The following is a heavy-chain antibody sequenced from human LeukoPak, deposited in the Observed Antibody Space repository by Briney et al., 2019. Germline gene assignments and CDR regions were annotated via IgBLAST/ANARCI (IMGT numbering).Heavy chain of an antibody. CDR3: ARTSSYLFDY. V-gene: IGHV4-59*01. D-gene: IGHD2-2*01. CDR1: GGSISSYY. J-gene: IGHJ4*02. CDR2: IYYSGST. Sequence: SETLSLTCTVSGGSISSYYWSWIRQPPGRGLEWIGYIYYSGSTNYNPSLKSRVTISVDTSKNQFSLKLSSVTAADTAVYYCARTSSYLFDYWGQGTLVTVSS.